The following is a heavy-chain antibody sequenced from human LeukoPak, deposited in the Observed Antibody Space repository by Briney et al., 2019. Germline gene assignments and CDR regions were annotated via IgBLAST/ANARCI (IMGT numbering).Heavy chain of an antibody. Sequence: AGGSLRLSCAASGFTFSSYATSWVRQAPGKGLEWVSAISGSGGSTYYADSVKGRFTISRDNSKNTLYLQMNSLRAEDTAVYYCAKVLRYCSSTSCYPYYFDYWGQGTLVTVSS. CDR2: ISGSGGST. CDR3: AKVLRYCSSTSCYPYYFDY. D-gene: IGHD2-2*01. J-gene: IGHJ4*02. V-gene: IGHV3-23*01. CDR1: GFTFSSYA.